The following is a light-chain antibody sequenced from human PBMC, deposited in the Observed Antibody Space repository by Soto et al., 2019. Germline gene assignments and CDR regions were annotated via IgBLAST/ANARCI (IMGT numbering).Light chain of an antibody. V-gene: IGLV3-25*01. CDR2: KDN. J-gene: IGLJ2*01. CDR3: QSSDRSGTSVV. CDR1: AMPNQY. Sequence: SYELTQPPSVSLSPGQTARIACSGDAMPNQYAYWYQQKPGQAPILVIYKDNERPSGIPERFSGSNSGTTATLTISGVQAEDEVDYYCQSSDRSGTSVVFGGGTKVTVL.